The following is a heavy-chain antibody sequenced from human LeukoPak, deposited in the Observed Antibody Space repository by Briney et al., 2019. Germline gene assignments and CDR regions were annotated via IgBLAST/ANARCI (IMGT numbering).Heavy chain of an antibody. CDR3: ARGRRLRGDDY. V-gene: IGHV4-34*01. Sequence: SETLSLTCAVYGGSFSGYYWSWIRQPPGKGLEWIGEINHSGSTNYNPSLESRVTISVDTSKNQFSLKLNSVTAADTAVYYCARGRRLRGDDYWGQGTLVTVSS. CDR2: INHSGST. J-gene: IGHJ4*02. CDR1: GGSFSGYY. D-gene: IGHD3-16*01.